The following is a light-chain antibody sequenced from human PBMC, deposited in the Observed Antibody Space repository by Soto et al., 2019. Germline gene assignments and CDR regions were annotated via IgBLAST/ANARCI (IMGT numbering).Light chain of an antibody. V-gene: IGKV1-33*01. J-gene: IGKJ4*01. Sequence: DIQMTQSPSSLSASVGDRVTITCQASQDISNYLSWYQQKPGKAPNVLIYDASNSETGVPSRFSGSGSGTDFSFTISSLQPEDVATYYCQHYDNVPLTFGGGTKVEIK. CDR1: QDISNY. CDR3: QHYDNVPLT. CDR2: DAS.